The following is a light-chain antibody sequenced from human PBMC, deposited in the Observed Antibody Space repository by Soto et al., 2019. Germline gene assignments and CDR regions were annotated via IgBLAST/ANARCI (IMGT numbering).Light chain of an antibody. J-gene: IGKJ4*01. CDR2: GAS. CDR1: QSVSSN. Sequence: EVVVTQSPATLSVSPGERATLSCRASQSVSSNLAWYQQKPGQAPRLLIYGASTRATGIPARFSGSGSGTEFTLTISRLEPEDFAVYHCQQYGRSPLTFGGGTKVDIK. CDR3: QQYGRSPLT. V-gene: IGKV3-15*01.